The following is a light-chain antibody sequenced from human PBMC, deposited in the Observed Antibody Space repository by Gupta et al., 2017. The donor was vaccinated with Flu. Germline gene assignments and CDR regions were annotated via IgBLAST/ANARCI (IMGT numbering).Light chain of an antibody. CDR3: SSYTSTNTFYV. CDR1: SSDVGRSDS. V-gene: IGLV2-14*01. Sequence: QSALTQPASVSGPPGQSITISCIGTSSDVGRSDSVSWYQQHPGKAPKLIIYDVSNRPSGVSSRFSGSKSGNTASLTISGLEAEDETDYYCSSYTSTNTFYVFGPGTKVTVL. CDR2: DVS. J-gene: IGLJ1*01.